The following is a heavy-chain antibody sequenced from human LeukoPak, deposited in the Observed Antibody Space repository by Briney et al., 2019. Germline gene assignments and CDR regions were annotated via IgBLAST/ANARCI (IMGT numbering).Heavy chain of an antibody. Sequence: SETLSLTCAVSGLSISSGYYWGWIRQPPGKGLEWIGSIYHSGGSYYNPSLRSRVAMSVDTSRNQFSLKLTSVTVADPAVYYCARGSQSFYYDSSGYPFDSWGQGTLVTVSS. CDR2: IYHSGGS. V-gene: IGHV4-38-2*01. CDR1: GLSISSGYY. D-gene: IGHD3-22*01. J-gene: IGHJ4*02. CDR3: ARGSQSFYYDSSGYPFDS.